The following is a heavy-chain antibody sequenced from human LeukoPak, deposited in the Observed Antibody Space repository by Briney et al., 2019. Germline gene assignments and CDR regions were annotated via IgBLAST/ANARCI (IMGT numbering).Heavy chain of an antibody. CDR3: ARGRAAGPFPTTYYFDY. D-gene: IGHD6-13*01. CDR1: GGTFSGYA. Sequence: ASVKVTCKASGGTFSGYAISWVRQAPGQGLEWMGGIIPIFGTANYAQKFQGRVTITTDESTSTAYMELSSLRSEDTAVYYCARGRAAGPFPTTYYFDYWGQGTLVTVSS. CDR2: IIPIFGTA. V-gene: IGHV1-69*05. J-gene: IGHJ4*02.